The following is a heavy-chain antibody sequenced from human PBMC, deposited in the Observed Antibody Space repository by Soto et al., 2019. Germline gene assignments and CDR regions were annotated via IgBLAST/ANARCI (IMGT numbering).Heavy chain of an antibody. Sequence: PSETLSLTCTVSGGSISSSSYYWGWIRQPPGKGLEWIGSIYYSGSTYYNPSLKSRVTISVDTSKNQFSLKLSSVTAADTAVYYCARRDSYYVFWSGYFRYWGQGTLVTSPQ. CDR3: ARRDSYYVFWSGYFRY. CDR1: GGSISSSSYY. CDR2: IYYSGST. J-gene: IGHJ4*02. D-gene: IGHD3-3*01. V-gene: IGHV4-39*01.